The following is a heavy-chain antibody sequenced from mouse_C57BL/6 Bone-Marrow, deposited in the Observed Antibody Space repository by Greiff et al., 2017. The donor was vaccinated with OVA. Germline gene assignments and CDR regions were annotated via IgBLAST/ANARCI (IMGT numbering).Heavy chain of an antibody. CDR3: AREGIYYYGSRGDFDV. V-gene: IGHV1-81*01. Sequence: QVQLKQSGAELARPGASVKLSCKASGYTFTSYGISWVKQRTGQGLEWIGEIYPRSGNTYYNEKFKGKATLTADKSSSTAYMELRSLTSEDSAVYFCAREGIYYYGSRGDFDVWGTGTTVTVSS. J-gene: IGHJ1*03. CDR2: IYPRSGNT. CDR1: GYTFTSYG. D-gene: IGHD1-1*01.